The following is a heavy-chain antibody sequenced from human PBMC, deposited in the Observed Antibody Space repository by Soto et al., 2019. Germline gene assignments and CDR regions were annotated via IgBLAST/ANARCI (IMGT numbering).Heavy chain of an antibody. CDR1: GFTFSNAW. Sequence: EVQLVESGGGLVKPGGSLRLSCAASGFTFSNAWMSWVRQAPGKGLEWVGRIKSKTDGGTTDYAAPVKGRFTISRDDSKNTLYLQMNRRKTEDTAVYYCTTDPSGVTTSYYYDYYMDVWGKGTTVTVSS. CDR3: TTDPSGVTTSYYYDYYMDV. V-gene: IGHV3-15*01. J-gene: IGHJ6*03. CDR2: IKSKTDGGTT. D-gene: IGHD2-21*02.